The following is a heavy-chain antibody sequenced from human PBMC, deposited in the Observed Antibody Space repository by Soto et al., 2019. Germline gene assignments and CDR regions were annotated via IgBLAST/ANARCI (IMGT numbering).Heavy chain of an antibody. Sequence: QVQLQESGPGLVKPSQTLSLTCTVSGGSISSGGYYWSWIRQHPGKGLEWIGYIYYSGSTYYNPSLKSRVIISVDTSKNPFSLQLRSVTAEDTDVYYCAREGDYGDYGSDYWGQGTLVTVSS. V-gene: IGHV4-31*03. D-gene: IGHD4-17*01. CDR1: GGSISSGGYY. J-gene: IGHJ4*02. CDR3: AREGDYGDYGSDY. CDR2: IYYSGST.